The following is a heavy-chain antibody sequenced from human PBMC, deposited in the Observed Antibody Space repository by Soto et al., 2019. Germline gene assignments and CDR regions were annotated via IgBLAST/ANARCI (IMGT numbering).Heavy chain of an antibody. CDR3: TRDQGYNWSEVEGFDP. CDR1: GFTFGDHA. V-gene: IGHV3-49*03. J-gene: IGHJ5*02. D-gene: IGHD1-1*01. CDR2: IRSKAYGGTT. Sequence: GGSLRLSCTTSGFTFGDHAMSWFRQAPGKGLEWVSFIRSKAYGGTTEYAASVKGRFTISRDDSKSIAYLQMNSLKTEDTAVYYCTRDQGYNWSEVEGFDPWGQGTLVTVSS.